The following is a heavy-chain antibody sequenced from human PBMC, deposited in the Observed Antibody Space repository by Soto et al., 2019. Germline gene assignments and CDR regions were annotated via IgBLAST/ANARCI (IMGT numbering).Heavy chain of an antibody. CDR1: GFTFSTYN. Sequence: EVQLVESGGGLVKPGGSLRLSCVVSGFTFSTYNMNWVRQAPGKGLEWVSSITSGSGYIYYADSVKGRFTISRDNAKNSLYLQMNSLSAEETAVYYCARGALVWNHLFDYWGQGTLVTVSS. CDR3: ARGALVWNHLFDY. D-gene: IGHD1-1*01. CDR2: ITSGSGYI. V-gene: IGHV3-21*01. J-gene: IGHJ4*02.